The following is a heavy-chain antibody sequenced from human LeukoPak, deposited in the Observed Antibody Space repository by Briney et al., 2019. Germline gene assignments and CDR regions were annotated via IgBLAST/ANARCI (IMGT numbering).Heavy chain of an antibody. CDR2: IYTSEST. J-gene: IGHJ4*02. Sequence: KTSETLSLTCTVSGASISTYYWSWIRQPAGKGLEWIGHIYTSESTNYNPSLKSRVTMSVDTSKNQFSLKLTSVTAADTAVYYCARVYYDSTGYYYRTRYYFDFWGQGTLVTVSS. D-gene: IGHD3-22*01. CDR1: GASISTYY. V-gene: IGHV4-4*07. CDR3: ARVYYDSTGYYYRTRYYFDF.